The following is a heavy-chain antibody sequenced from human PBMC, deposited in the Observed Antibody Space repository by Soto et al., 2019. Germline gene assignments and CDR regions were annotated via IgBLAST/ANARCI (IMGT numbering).Heavy chain of an antibody. CDR1: GFTFNSYA. J-gene: IGHJ4*02. V-gene: IGHV3-23*01. D-gene: IGHD6-19*01. Sequence: EVQLLESGGGLVQPGRSLRLYCAASGFTFNSYAVSWVRQAPGKGLEWVSAISDIGGTTYYADSVKGRFTISRDNSKNTLYLQMNSLRAEDTAVYYCAREYSSAWKTVDYWGQGTLVTVSS. CDR3: AREYSSAWKTVDY. CDR2: ISDIGGTT.